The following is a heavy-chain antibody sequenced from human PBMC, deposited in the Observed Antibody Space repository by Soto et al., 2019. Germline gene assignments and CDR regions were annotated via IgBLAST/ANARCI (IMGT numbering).Heavy chain of an antibody. CDR2: IYDSGST. J-gene: IGHJ4*02. V-gene: IGHV4-59*11. CDR1: GDSLKNHY. D-gene: IGHD3-10*01. Sequence: PSETLSLTCSVSGDSLKNHYWAWIRHSPGKGLEWIGNIYDSGSTNYSPALKSRVSMSVDTSKNLFSLKMNSVTAADTAVYYSARSSMVPVDYFDFWGQGTVVTVSS. CDR3: ARSSMVPVDYFDF.